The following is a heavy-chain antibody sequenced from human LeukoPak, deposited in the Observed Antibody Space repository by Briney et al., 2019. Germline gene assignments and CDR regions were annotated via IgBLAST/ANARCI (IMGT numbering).Heavy chain of an antibody. CDR3: ARGGPAGSGSYYNQY. CDR2: INPNSGGT. CDR1: GYTFSGYY. Sequence: ASVKVSCKASGYTFSGYYMHWVRQAPGQGLEWMGWINPNSGGTNYAQKFQGRVTMTRDTSISTAYMELSRLTSDGTAMYYCARGGPAGSGSYYNQYWGQGTLVTVSS. J-gene: IGHJ4*02. D-gene: IGHD3-10*01. V-gene: IGHV1-2*02.